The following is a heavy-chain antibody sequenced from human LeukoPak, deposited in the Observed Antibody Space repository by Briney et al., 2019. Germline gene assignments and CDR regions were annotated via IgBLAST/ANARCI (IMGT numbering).Heavy chain of an antibody. J-gene: IGHJ4*02. CDR2: ISSSSSYI. CDR1: GFTFSSYS. V-gene: IGHV3-21*01. CDR3: ARETPPSYYDFWSGYDY. Sequence: PGGSLRLSCAASGFTFSSYSMNWVRQAPGKGLEWVSSISSSSSYIYYADSVKGRFTISRDNAKNSLYLQMNSLRAEDTAVYYCARETPPSYYDFWSGYDYWGQGTLVTVSS. D-gene: IGHD3-3*01.